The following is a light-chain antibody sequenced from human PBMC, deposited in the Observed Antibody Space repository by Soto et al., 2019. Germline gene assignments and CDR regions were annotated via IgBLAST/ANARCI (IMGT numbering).Light chain of an antibody. CDR1: SSNIGAGYD. V-gene: IGLV1-40*01. CDR2: GNS. Sequence: QLVPTQPPSVSGAPGQRVTISCTGSSSNIGAGYDVHWYQQLPGTAPKLLIYGNSNRPSGVPDRFSGSKSGTSASLAITGLQAEDEADYYCQSYDSSLSGGVFGGGTKVTVL. J-gene: IGLJ3*02. CDR3: QSYDSSLSGGV.